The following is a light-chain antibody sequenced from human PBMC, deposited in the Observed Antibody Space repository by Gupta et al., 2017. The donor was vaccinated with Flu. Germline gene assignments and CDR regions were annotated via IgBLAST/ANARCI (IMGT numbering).Light chain of an antibody. CDR2: DVI. V-gene: IGLV2-11*01. CDR3: CSVAGGGVYV. J-gene: IGLJ1*01. Sequence: QSALTQPRSVSGSPGQSVTVSCTGTSSDIGGYNYVSWYQQHPGKAPNLMIYDVIKRPSGVPDRFSGSKSGNTASLTISGLQAEDEADYYCCSVAGGGVYVFGTGTKVTVL. CDR1: SSDIGGYNY.